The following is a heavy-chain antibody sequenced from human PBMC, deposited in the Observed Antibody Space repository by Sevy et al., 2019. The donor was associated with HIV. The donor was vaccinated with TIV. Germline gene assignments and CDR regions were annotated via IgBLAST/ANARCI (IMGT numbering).Heavy chain of an antibody. CDR1: GFTFDDYT. CDR2: ISWSSGNI. Sequence: GGSLRLSCAASGFTFDDYTMNWVRQAPGKGLEWVSGISWSSGNIAYADSVEGRFTISRDNAKNSLYLQMNSQRVEDTALYYCVKDRSGSYSFDYWGQGTLVTVSS. D-gene: IGHD1-26*01. J-gene: IGHJ4*02. CDR3: VKDRSGSYSFDY. V-gene: IGHV3-9*01.